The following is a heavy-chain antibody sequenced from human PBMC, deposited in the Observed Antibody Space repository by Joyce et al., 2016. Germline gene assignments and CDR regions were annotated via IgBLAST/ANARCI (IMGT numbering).Heavy chain of an antibody. J-gene: IGHJ4*02. D-gene: IGHD2-15*01. CDR2: TKQDESEK. CDR1: GFTFRSYW. Sequence: QLVESGGGLVQPGGSLRLSCATSGFTFRSYWMTWVRQAPGKGLEWVANTKQDESEKYYVDSVKGRFTISRDNAENSLYHQMNSLRAEDTAIYYCATHCSDANCYLGYWGQGTLVTVSS. V-gene: IGHV3-7*03. CDR3: ATHCSDANCYLGY.